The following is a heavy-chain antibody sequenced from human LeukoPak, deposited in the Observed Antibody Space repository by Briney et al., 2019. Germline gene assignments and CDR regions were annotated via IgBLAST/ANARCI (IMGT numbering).Heavy chain of an antibody. CDR1: GGPISSSSYY. V-gene: IGHV4-39*06. D-gene: IGHD1-26*01. CDR2: IYYSGST. Sequence: SETLSLTCTVSGGPISSSSYYWGWIRQPPGKGLEWIGRIYYSGSTYYNPSLKSRVTISVDTSKNQFPLKLSSVTAADAAVYYCASGAYSYYYMDVWGKGTTVTISS. J-gene: IGHJ6*03. CDR3: ASGAYSYYYMDV.